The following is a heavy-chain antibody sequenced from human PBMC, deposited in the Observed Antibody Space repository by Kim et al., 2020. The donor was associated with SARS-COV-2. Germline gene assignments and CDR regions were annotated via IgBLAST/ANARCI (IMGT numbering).Heavy chain of an antibody. D-gene: IGHD3-9*01. Sequence: SETLSLTCAVSGGSISSSNCWRWVRQPPEKGLEWIGEMCHSGSTNYNPSLKSRVTISADKSKNQFSLKLTSVTAADTAVYYCASAISRTVDYWGQGILVTVSS. J-gene: IGHJ4*02. CDR1: GGSISSSNC. CDR2: MCHSGST. V-gene: IGHV4-4*02. CDR3: ASAISRTVDY.